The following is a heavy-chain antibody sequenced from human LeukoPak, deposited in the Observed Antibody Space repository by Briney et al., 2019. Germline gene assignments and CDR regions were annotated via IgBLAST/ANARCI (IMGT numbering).Heavy chain of an antibody. CDR2: VIPIFGTA. CDR3: SRGPPCSGGSCYSWFDP. CDR1: RGSFISYA. Sequence: LVKVSCKASRGSFISYAIRWVRQAPRQGLEWMGGVIPIFGTANYEQKFQGRVTITTDESPGPAYMEVGSLGSGDPAGDLCSRGPPCSGGSCYSWFDPWGQGTLVTVSS. V-gene: IGHV1-69*05. J-gene: IGHJ5*02. D-gene: IGHD2-15*01.